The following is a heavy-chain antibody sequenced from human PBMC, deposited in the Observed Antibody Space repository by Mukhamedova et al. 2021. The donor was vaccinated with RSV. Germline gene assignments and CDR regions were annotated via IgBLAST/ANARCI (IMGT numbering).Heavy chain of an antibody. Sequence: GLVWVSRINSDGSSTSYADSVKGRFTISRDNGKNTLYLQMNSLRAEDTAVYYCARRAAALRSYYYGMDVWGQGTTVTVSS. J-gene: IGHJ6*02. D-gene: IGHD6-13*01. CDR3: ARRAAALRSYYYGMDV. V-gene: IGHV3-74*01. CDR2: INSDGSST.